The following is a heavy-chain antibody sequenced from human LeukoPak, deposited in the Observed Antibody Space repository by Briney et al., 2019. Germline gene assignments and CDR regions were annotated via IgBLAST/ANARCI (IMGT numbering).Heavy chain of an antibody. J-gene: IGHJ4*02. CDR3: ARGDYGGDYFDY. V-gene: IGHV3-11*05. CDR1: GFTFSDHY. D-gene: IGHD4-23*01. CDR2: ISSGSTYT. Sequence: PGGSLRLSCEVSGFTFSDHYMSWIRQAPGKRLEWVSYISSGSTYTNYADSVEGRFTISRDNAKNSLYLQMNSLRAEDTAVYYCARGDYGGDYFDYWGQGILVTVSS.